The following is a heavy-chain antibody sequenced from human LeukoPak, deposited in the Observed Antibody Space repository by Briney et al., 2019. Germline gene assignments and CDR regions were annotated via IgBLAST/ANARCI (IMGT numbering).Heavy chain of an antibody. CDR3: ASTIFGVVTLDY. J-gene: IGHJ4*02. CDR1: GYTFTSYH. V-gene: IGHV1-46*01. CDR2: INPSVGTT. Sequence: SVTLSCMASGYTFTSYHMHWVRQAPGQGLEWMGRINPSVGTTNYAQKFRGRVTMTRDMSISTAHMELSRLRSDDTAVYYCASTIFGVVTLDYWGQGTLVTVSS. D-gene: IGHD3-3*01.